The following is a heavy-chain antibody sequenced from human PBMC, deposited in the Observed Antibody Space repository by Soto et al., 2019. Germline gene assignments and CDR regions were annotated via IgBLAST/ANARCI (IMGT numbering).Heavy chain of an antibody. CDR1: GYTFTSYD. CDR3: ARGSDIVLVPADLTAYYYYGMDV. D-gene: IGHD2-2*01. J-gene: IGHJ6*02. CDR2: MNPNSGNT. Sequence: QVQLVQSGAEVKKPGASVKVSCKASGYTFTSYDINWVRQATGQGLEWMGWMNPNSGNTGYAQKFQGRVTMTRNTSISTGYMELSSLRSEDTAVYYCARGSDIVLVPADLTAYYYYGMDVWGQGTTVTVSS. V-gene: IGHV1-8*01.